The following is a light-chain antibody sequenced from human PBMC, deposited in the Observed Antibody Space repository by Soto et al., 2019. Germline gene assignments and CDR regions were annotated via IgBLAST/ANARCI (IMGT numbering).Light chain of an antibody. Sequence: IQSTQSPSTLSASVGDRVTITCRASQRISSWLAWYQQKPGKAPKLLIYDASSLESGVPSRFSGSGSGTEFTLTISSLQPDDFATYYCQQYNSYSWTFGQGTKVDI. CDR3: QQYNSYSWT. J-gene: IGKJ1*01. V-gene: IGKV1-5*01. CDR1: QRISSW. CDR2: DAS.